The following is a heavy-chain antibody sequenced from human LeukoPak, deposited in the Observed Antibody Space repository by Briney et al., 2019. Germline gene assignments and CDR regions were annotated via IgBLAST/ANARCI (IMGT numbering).Heavy chain of an antibody. CDR3: ARRDSSGAYDI. Sequence: PGSSLRLSCAASGFTFDDYAMHWVRQAPGKGLEWVSGISWNSGSIDYADSVKGRFIISRDNAKNSLYLQMNSLRAEDTALYYCARRDSSGAYDIWGQGTMVTVSS. J-gene: IGHJ3*02. CDR1: GFTFDDYA. CDR2: ISWNSGSI. V-gene: IGHV3-9*01. D-gene: IGHD3-22*01.